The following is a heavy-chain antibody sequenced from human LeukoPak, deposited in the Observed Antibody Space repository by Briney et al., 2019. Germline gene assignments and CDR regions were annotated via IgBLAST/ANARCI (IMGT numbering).Heavy chain of an antibody. CDR2: INWNGGST. J-gene: IGHJ6*03. CDR3: ARDLKRLVRGYYYYYMDV. V-gene: IGHV3-20*04. Sequence: WGSLRLSCAASGFTFDDYGMSWVRQAPGKGLEWVSGINWNGGSTGYADSVKGRFTISRDNAKNSLYLQMNSLRAEDTALYYCARDLKRLVRGYYYYYMDVWGNGTTVTVSS. CDR1: GFTFDDYG. D-gene: IGHD6-13*01.